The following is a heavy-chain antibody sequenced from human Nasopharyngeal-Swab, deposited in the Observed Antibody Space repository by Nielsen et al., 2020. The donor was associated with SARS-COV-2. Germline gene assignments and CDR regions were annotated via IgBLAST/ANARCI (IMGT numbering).Heavy chain of an antibody. Sequence: SLTISCAASGFTFNTYAISWVRQAPGKGLEWVSVISGSDYSTKYADSVKGLFTISRDNSKNTVNLQMNSLRAEDTAIYYCAKDRDSGDDSDDYYHYYGMDVWGQGTTVTVSS. V-gene: IGHV3-23*01. J-gene: IGHJ6*02. CDR3: AKDRDSGDDSDDYYHYYGMDV. CDR1: GFTFNTYA. CDR2: ISGSDYST. D-gene: IGHD5-12*01.